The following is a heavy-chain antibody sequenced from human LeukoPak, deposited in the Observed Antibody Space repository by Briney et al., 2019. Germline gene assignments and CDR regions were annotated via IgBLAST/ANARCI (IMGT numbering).Heavy chain of an antibody. D-gene: IGHD4-23*01. CDR2: IYHSGST. CDR1: GGSISSDGYS. CDR3: ARVYGGNPYNWFDP. Sequence: SETLSLTCAVSGGSISSDGYSWSWIRQPPGKGLEWIGYIYHSGSTYYNPSLKSRVTISVDRSKNQFSLKLSSVTAADTAVYYCARVYGGNPYNWFDPWGQGTLVTVSS. V-gene: IGHV4-30-2*01. J-gene: IGHJ5*02.